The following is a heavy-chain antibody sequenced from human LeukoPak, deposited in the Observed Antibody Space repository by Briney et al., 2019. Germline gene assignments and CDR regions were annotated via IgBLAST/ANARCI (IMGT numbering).Heavy chain of an antibody. V-gene: IGHV3-21*01. D-gene: IGHD1-26*01. CDR1: GFTFSSYS. J-gene: IGHJ6*03. CDR2: ISSSSSYI. CDR3: ARVIVFRGYMDV. Sequence: GGSLRLSCAASGFTFSSYSMNWVRQAPGKGLEWVSSISSSSSYIYYADSVKGRFTISRDNAKNSPYLQMNSLRAEDTAVYYCARVIVFRGYMDVWGKGTTVTVSS.